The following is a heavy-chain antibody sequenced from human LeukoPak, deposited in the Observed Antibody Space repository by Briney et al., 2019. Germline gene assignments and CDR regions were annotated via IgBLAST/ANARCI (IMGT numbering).Heavy chain of an antibody. V-gene: IGHV1-2*02. Sequence: ASVTVSCKASGYTFTGYYMHWVRQAPGQGLEWMGWINPNSGGTNYAQKFQGRVTMTRDTSISTAYMELSSLRSEDTAVYYCARAVPAAIGGDAFDIWGQGTMVTVSS. CDR2: INPNSGGT. CDR1: GYTFTGYY. CDR3: ARAVPAAIGGDAFDI. D-gene: IGHD2-2*02. J-gene: IGHJ3*02.